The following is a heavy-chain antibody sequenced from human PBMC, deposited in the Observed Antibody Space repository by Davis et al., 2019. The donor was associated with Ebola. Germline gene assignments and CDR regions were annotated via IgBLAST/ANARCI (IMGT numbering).Heavy chain of an antibody. D-gene: IGHD3-10*01. CDR2: ISGSGGST. J-gene: IGHJ4*02. V-gene: IGHV3-23*01. CDR3: AKTMVRGAVFDY. CDR1: GFTFSSYE. Sequence: GGSLRLSCAASGFTFSSYEMNWVRQAPGKGLEWVSAISGSGGSTYYADSVKGRFTISRDNSKNTLYLQMNSLRAEDTAVYYCAKTMVRGAVFDYWGQGTLVTVSS.